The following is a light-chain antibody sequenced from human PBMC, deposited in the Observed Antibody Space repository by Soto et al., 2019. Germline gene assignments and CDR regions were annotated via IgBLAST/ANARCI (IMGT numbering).Light chain of an antibody. V-gene: IGKV3-20*01. J-gene: IGKJ5*01. Sequence: ETVLTQSPGTLSVSPGERVILSCRASQSVSSNFIAWYQQKPGQAPRLLFYGASYRATGIPDRFSGRGSGTDFTLTISSLEPEDFAVYYCQQYGKLPITFGQGTRLEIK. CDR2: GAS. CDR3: QQYGKLPIT. CDR1: QSVSSNF.